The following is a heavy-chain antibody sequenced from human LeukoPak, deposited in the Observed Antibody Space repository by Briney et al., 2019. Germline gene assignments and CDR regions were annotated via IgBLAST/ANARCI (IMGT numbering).Heavy chain of an antibody. CDR2: ISGSGGST. CDR1: GFTFSSYA. J-gene: IGHJ4*02. V-gene: IGHV3-23*01. CDR3: AKDLGYCSSTSCLYFDY. D-gene: IGHD2-2*03. Sequence: PGGSLRLSCAASGFTFSSYAMHWVRQAPGKGLEWVSAISGSGGSTYYADSVKGRFTISRDNSKNTLYLQMNSLRAEDTAVYYCAKDLGYCSSTSCLYFDYWGQGTLVTVSS.